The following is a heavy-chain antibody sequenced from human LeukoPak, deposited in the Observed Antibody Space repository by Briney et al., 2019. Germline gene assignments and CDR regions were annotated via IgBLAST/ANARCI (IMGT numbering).Heavy chain of an antibody. D-gene: IGHD3-9*01. V-gene: IGHV3-33*01. CDR1: GFTFSSYG. CDR3: ARDQNDILTGDGWYFDL. J-gene: IGHJ2*01. Sequence: AGRSLRLSCAASGFTFSSYGMHWVRQAPGKGLEWVAVIWYDGSNKYYADSVKGRFTISRDNSKNTLYLQMNSLRVEDTAVYYCARDQNDILTGDGWYFDLWGRGTLVTVSS. CDR2: IWYDGSNK.